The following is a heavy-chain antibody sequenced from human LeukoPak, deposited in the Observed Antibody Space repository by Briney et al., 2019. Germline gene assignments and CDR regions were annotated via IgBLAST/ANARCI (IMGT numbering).Heavy chain of an antibody. CDR1: GGSISSYY. Sequence: SETLSLTCTVPGGSISSYYRSWIRQPPGKGLEWIGYIYYSGSTNYNPSLKSRVTISVDTSKNQFSLKLSSVTAADTAVYYCATSRGVTGTTGWFDPWGQGTLVTVSS. J-gene: IGHJ5*02. V-gene: IGHV4-59*01. CDR3: ATSRGVTGTTGWFDP. CDR2: IYYSGST. D-gene: IGHD1-20*01.